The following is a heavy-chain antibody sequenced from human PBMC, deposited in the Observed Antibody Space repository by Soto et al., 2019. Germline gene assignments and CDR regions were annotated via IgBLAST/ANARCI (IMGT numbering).Heavy chain of an antibody. J-gene: IGHJ6*02. CDR3: ARIRPGTKNYYYYGMDV. Sequence: PGESLKISCKGSGYSFTSYWIGWVRQMPGKGLEWMGIIYPGDSDTRYSPSFQGQVTISADKSISTAYLQWSSLKASDTAMYYCARIRPGTKNYYYYGMDVWGQGTTVTVSS. V-gene: IGHV5-51*01. CDR2: IYPGDSDT. CDR1: GYSFTSYW.